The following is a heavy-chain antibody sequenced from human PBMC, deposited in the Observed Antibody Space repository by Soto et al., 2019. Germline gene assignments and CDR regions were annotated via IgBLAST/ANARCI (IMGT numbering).Heavy chain of an antibody. CDR1: GFTFSSYG. J-gene: IGHJ6*02. V-gene: IGHV3-33*01. CDR2: IWYDGSNK. CDR3: ARNSLGYCISTSCPDYYYYGMDV. Sequence: LRLSCAASGFTFSSYGMHWVRQAPGKGLEWVAVIWYDGSNKYYADSVKGRFTISRDNSKNTLYLQMNSLRAEDTAVYYCARNSLGYCISTSCPDYYYYGMDVWGQGTTVTVSS. D-gene: IGHD2-2*01.